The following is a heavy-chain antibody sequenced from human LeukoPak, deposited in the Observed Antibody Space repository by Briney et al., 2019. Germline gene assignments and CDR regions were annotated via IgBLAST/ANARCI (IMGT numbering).Heavy chain of an antibody. CDR1: GGSMSTYY. Sequence: SETLSLTCTVSGGSMSTYYWSWIRQPAGEGLEWVGRVYSSGSTNYNPSLKSRVAMSIDTSKNQFSLKLISVTAADTAVYYCARQAYDTGYDAFDIWGQGTMVTVSS. J-gene: IGHJ3*02. V-gene: IGHV4-4*07. D-gene: IGHD3-22*01. CDR3: ARQAYDTGYDAFDI. CDR2: VYSSGST.